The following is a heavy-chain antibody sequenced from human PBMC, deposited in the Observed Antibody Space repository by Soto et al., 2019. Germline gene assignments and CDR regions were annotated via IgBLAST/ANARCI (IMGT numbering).Heavy chain of an antibody. J-gene: IGHJ4*02. D-gene: IGHD3-10*01. Sequence: GGSLRLSCAASGFTFSSYSMNWVRQARGKGLEWVSSISSSSSYIYYADSVKGRFTISRDNAKNTLFLQMNSLRAEDTAIYYCAKKVNSGSGSQYFDYFGQGTLVTVSS. CDR2: ISSSSSYI. V-gene: IGHV3-21*04. CDR1: GFTFSSYS. CDR3: AKKVNSGSGSQYFDY.